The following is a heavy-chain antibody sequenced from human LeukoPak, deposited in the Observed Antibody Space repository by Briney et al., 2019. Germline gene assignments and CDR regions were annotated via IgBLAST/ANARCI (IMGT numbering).Heavy chain of an antibody. J-gene: IGHJ4*02. Sequence: SETLSLTCSVSGYSITTGDYWGWIRQPPGKGLQWLGSVYHSGSTYYNPSLKSRVTISVDTSKNQFSLKLSSVTAADTAVYYCARDRVLVGALDYWGQGTLVTVSS. CDR3: ARDRVLVGALDY. D-gene: IGHD1-26*01. V-gene: IGHV4-38-2*02. CDR1: GYSITTGDY. CDR2: VYHSGST.